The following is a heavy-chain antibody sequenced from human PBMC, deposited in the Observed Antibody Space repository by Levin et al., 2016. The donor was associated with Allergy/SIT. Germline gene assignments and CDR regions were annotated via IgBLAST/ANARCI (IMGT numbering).Heavy chain of an antibody. J-gene: IGHJ4*02. CDR3: TRGRAFDY. Sequence: GESLKISCAASGFTFSNYAISWVRHAPGKRLEWVSSINAGGGTTHYADSVKGRFTISRDNSKNTLYLQMNSLRVEDTAVYYCTRGRAFDYWGQGTLVTVSS. V-gene: IGHV3-23*01. CDR1: GFTFSNYA. CDR2: INAGGGTT.